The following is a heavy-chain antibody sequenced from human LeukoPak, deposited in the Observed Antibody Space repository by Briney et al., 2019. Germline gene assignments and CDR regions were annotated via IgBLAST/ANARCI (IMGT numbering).Heavy chain of an antibody. D-gene: IGHD1-26*01. CDR3: ARDYRGRWEPTEFDY. CDR2: ISAYNGNT. V-gene: IGHV1-18*01. CDR1: GYTFTSYC. Sequence: GASVKVSCKASGYTFTSYCISWVRQAPGQGLEWMGWISAYNGNTNYAQKLQGRVTMTTDTSTSTAYMELRSLRSDDTAVYYCARDYRGRWEPTEFDYWGQGTLVTVSS. J-gene: IGHJ4*02.